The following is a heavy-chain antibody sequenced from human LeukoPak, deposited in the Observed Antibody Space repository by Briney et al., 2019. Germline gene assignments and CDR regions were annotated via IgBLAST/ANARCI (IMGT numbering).Heavy chain of an antibody. CDR2: ISSSSSYI. V-gene: IGHV3-21*01. D-gene: IGHD4-17*01. CDR3: ARGQNDYGDWFDP. J-gene: IGHJ5*02. Sequence: PGGSLRLSCAASGFTFSSYSMNWVREAPGKGLEWVSSISSSSSYIYYADSVKGRLTISRDNAKNSLYLQMNSLRAEDTAVYYCARGQNDYGDWFDPWGQGTLVTVSS. CDR1: GFTFSSYS.